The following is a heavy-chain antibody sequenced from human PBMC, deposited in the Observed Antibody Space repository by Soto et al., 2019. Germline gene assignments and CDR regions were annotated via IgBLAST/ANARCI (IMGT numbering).Heavy chain of an antibody. J-gene: IGHJ6*02. CDR3: ARALGGNYYGMDV. CDR1: GGTFSSYT. V-gene: IGHV1-69*02. D-gene: IGHD3-10*01. CDR2: IIPILGIA. Sequence: QVQLVQSGAEVKKPGSSVKVSGKASGGTFSSYTISWVRQAPGQGLEWMGRIIPILGIANYAQKFQGRVTITADKSTSTAYMELSSLRSEDTAAYYCARALGGNYYGMDVWGQGTTVTVSS.